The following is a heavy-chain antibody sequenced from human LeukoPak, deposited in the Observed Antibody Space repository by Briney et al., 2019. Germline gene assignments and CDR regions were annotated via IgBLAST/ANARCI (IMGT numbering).Heavy chain of an antibody. CDR2: ISGSGRST. CDR1: GFTFSTYA. D-gene: IGHD3-10*01. J-gene: IGHJ6*03. V-gene: IGHV3-23*01. Sequence: GGSLRLSCAASGFTFSTYAMTWVRQAPGKGLQWVSGISGSGRSTFYAASVKGRFTISRDNSKNTLFLQMNSLRAEDTAVYYCAKTPGDYYYYMDVWGKGTTVTVSS. CDR3: AKTPGDYYYYMDV.